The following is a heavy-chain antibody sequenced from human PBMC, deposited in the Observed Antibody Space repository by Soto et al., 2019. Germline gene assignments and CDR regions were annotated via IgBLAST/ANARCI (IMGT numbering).Heavy chain of an antibody. D-gene: IGHD4-17*01. CDR1: GYTFTGYY. Sequence: ASVKVSCKASGYTFTGYYVHWVRQAPGQGPQWMGWINPNSGVTKYAQKFQGWVTMTRDTSISTAYMELSSLKSDDTAVYYCARDYGDYYFDSWGQGTLVTVS. CDR2: INPNSGVT. V-gene: IGHV1-2*04. J-gene: IGHJ4*02. CDR3: ARDYGDYYFDS.